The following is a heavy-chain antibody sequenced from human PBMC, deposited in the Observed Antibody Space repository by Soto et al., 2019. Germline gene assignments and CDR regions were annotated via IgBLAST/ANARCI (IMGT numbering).Heavy chain of an antibody. D-gene: IGHD6-6*01. V-gene: IGHV1-2*02. CDR2: INPTSGGT. Sequence: ASVKVSCKASGYTFPGNYMHWVRQAPGQGLEWMALINPTSGGTNYAQKFQGRVTMTRDTSISTAYMELSRLRSDDTAVYYCARVIAARPSRDDAFDIWGQGTMVTVSS. J-gene: IGHJ3*02. CDR3: ARVIAARPSRDDAFDI. CDR1: GYTFPGNY.